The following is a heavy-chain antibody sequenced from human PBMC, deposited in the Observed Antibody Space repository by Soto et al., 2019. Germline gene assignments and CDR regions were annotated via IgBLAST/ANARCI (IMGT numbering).Heavy chain of an antibody. CDR1: GFTFSSYG. J-gene: IGHJ4*02. CDR2: ISYDGSNK. V-gene: IGHV3-30*18. D-gene: IGHD4-17*01. Sequence: QVQLVESGGGVVQPGRSLRLSCAASGFTFSSYGMHWVRQAPGKGLEWVAVISYDGSNKYYADSVKGRFTISRDNSKNTLYLPMNSLRAEDTAVYYCSKDLPLVGDYAFPFDYWGQGTLVTVSS. CDR3: SKDLPLVGDYAFPFDY.